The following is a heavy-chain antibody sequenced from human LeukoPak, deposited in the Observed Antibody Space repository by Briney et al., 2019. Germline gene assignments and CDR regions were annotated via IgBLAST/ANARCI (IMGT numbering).Heavy chain of an antibody. CDR3: AKASDYGGNEFDF. J-gene: IGHJ5*01. V-gene: IGHV3-9*01. Sequence: GGSLRLSCAASGFTFEHYGMHWVRQVPGKGLEWVSYITWNSAYKGYADSVRGRFAISRDNAKKSLHLQMNSLTGDDTAFYYCAKASDYGGNEFDFWGQETLVTVSS. CDR2: ITWNSAYK. D-gene: IGHD4-23*01. CDR1: GFTFEHYG.